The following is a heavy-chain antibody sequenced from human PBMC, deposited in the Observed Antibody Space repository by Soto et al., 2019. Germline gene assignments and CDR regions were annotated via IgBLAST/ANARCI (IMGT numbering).Heavy chain of an antibody. D-gene: IGHD6-13*01. CDR2: IYPGDHET. J-gene: IGHJ4*02. Sequence: GESLKISCQCSGYTFSNFWIGWVRQLPGQGLEWMGIIYPGDHETRYSPSFLGKVTISAETSINTAYLQWSSLEASDSAFYFCARSPRSSPYFDFWGEGALVTVSS. CDR1: GYTFSNFW. V-gene: IGHV5-51*01. CDR3: ARSPRSSPYFDF.